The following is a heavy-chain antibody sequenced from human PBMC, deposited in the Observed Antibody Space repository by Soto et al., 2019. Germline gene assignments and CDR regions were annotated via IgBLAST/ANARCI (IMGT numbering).Heavy chain of an antibody. Sequence: GSLRLSCAASGFTFSNYGMHWVRQAPGKGLEWVAFISDDGSNKYYADSMKGRFTMSRDNSKRTLYPQMSSLRVEDTAVYYCTKRRNVLRFLEWSSGMEVWGQGTTVTVSS. V-gene: IGHV3-30*18. D-gene: IGHD3-3*01. CDR3: TKRRNVLRFLEWSSGMEV. CDR2: ISDDGSNK. CDR1: GFTFSNYG. J-gene: IGHJ6*02.